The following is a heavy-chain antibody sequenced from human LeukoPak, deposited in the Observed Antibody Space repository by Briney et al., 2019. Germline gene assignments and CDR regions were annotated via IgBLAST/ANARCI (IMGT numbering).Heavy chain of an antibody. J-gene: IGHJ4*02. CDR3: ARGAIAGANFDY. D-gene: IGHD1-26*01. Sequence: GGSLRLSCAASGFTFSGYTMTWVRQAPGKGLEWVSSISNSSTYIYYADSVKGRFTISRDNAKNTLYLQMNSLRAEDTAVYYCARGAIAGANFDYWGQGALVTVSS. V-gene: IGHV3-21*01. CDR2: ISNSSTYI. CDR1: GFTFSGYT.